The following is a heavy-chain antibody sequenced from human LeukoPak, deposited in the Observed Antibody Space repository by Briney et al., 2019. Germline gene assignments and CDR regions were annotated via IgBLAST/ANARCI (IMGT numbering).Heavy chain of an antibody. D-gene: IGHD5-18*01. CDR3: ARERAYTYGNWFDY. CDR1: GGTFSNYA. CDR2: INPMFGAT. V-gene: IGHV1-69*13. Sequence: EASVKVSCKASGGTFSNYAISWVRQAPGQGLEWMGGINPMFGATNYAQKFRGRVTITADESTSTAYMELSSLRSEDTAVYFCARERAYTYGNWFDYWGQGTLVTVSS. J-gene: IGHJ5*01.